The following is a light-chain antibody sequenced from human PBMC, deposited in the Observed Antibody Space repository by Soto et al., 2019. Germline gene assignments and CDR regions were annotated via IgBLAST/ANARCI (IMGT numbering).Light chain of an antibody. CDR3: QQYRTSPLT. CDR2: GAS. CDR1: QIISSN. J-gene: IGKJ4*02. V-gene: IGKV3D-15*01. Sequence: EVVMTQSPATLSVSPGERATLSCRASQIISSNLAWYQQRPGQAPRLLIFGASTRATGIPDRFRGSGSGTEFTLTISRLEPEDFAVYYCQQYRTSPLTFGRGTKLEIK.